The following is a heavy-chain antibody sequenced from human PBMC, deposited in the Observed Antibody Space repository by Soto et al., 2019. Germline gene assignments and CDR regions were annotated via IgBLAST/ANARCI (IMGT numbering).Heavy chain of an antibody. CDR1: GASINGYY. Sequence: SETLSLTCTVCGASINGYYWSWIRKSAGKGLEWIGRIYATGTTDYNPSLKSRVMMSVDTSKKQFSLKLRSVAAADTAVYYCVRDGTKTLRDWFDPWGQGISVTVSS. D-gene: IGHD1-1*01. V-gene: IGHV4-4*07. J-gene: IGHJ5*02. CDR2: IYATGTT. CDR3: VRDGTKTLRDWFDP.